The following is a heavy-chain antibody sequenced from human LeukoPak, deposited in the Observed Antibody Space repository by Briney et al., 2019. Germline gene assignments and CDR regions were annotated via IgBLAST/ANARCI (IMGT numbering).Heavy chain of an antibody. CDR2: INPNSGGT. D-gene: IGHD6-6*01. CDR1: GYTFTGYY. Sequence: ASVKVSCKASGYTFTGYYMHWVRQAPGQGLEWMGWINPNSGGTNYAQKFQGRVTMTRDTSIGTAYMELSSLRSEDTAVYYCATEFRIAARPGGDYWGQGTLVTVSS. J-gene: IGHJ4*02. V-gene: IGHV1-2*02. CDR3: ATEFRIAARPGGDY.